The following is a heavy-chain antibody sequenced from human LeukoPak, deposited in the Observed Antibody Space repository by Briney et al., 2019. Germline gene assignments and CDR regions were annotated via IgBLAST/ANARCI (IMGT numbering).Heavy chain of an antibody. CDR2: INPNSGGT. J-gene: IGHJ4*02. CDR3: ARERIAAAGTTADY. V-gene: IGHV1-2*02. CDR1: GYTFTGYY. D-gene: IGHD6-13*01. Sequence: ASVKVSCKASGYTFTGYYMHWVRQAPGQGLGWMGWINPNSGGTNYAQKFQGRVTMTRDTSISTAYMELSRLRSDDTAVYYCARERIAAAGTTADYWGQGTLVTVSS.